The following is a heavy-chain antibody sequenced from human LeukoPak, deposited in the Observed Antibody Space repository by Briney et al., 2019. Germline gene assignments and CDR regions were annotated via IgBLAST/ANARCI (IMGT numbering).Heavy chain of an antibody. CDR2: ISGGGGST. CDR1: GCTFSSYA. Sequence: GGSLRLSCTASGCTFSSYAMSWVRQAPGKGLEWVSAISGGGGSTYYADSVKGRFTISRDNSKNTLYLQMNSLRAEDTSVYHCARRGYLGHFDCWGQGTLVTVSS. CDR3: ARRGYLGHFDC. J-gene: IGHJ4*02. V-gene: IGHV3-23*01. D-gene: IGHD3-10*01.